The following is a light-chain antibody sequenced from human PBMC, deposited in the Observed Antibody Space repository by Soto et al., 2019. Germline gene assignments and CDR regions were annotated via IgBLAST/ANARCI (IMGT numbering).Light chain of an antibody. CDR3: QPYDSYSEA. V-gene: IGKV1-5*03. CDR1: QTISSR. CDR2: KAS. Sequence: DIQMTQSPSTLSGSVGDRVTITCRASQTISSRLAWYQQKPGKAPKLLIYKASTLKSGVPSRFSGSGSGTEFTLTISSLQPDDFATYYCQPYDSYSEAFGQGTKVALK. J-gene: IGKJ1*01.